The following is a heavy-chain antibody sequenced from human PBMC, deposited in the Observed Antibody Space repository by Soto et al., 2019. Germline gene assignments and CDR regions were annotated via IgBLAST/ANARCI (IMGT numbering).Heavy chain of an antibody. CDR1: GGSISSGGYY. J-gene: IGHJ6*02. CDR3: ARDSLSGRYXILTGYYSYYYYYGMDV. CDR2: IYYSGST. D-gene: IGHD3-9*01. V-gene: IGHV4-31*03. Sequence: PSETLSLTCTVSGGSISSGGYYGSWIRQHPGKGLEWIGYIYYSGSTYYNPSLKSRVTISVDTSKNQFSLKLSSVTAADTAVYYCARDSLSGRYXILTGYYSYYYYYGMDVWGQGTTVTVSS.